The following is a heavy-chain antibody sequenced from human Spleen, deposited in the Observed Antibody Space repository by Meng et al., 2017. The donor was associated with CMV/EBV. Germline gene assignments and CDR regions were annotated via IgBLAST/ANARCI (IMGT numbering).Heavy chain of an antibody. CDR1: GYTFTGYY. Sequence: QGRRVQVGAEVKEPGASVKVSCKASGYTFTGYYMHWVRQAPGQGLEWMGWINPNSGGTNYAQKFQGRVTMTRDTSISTAYMELSRLRSDDTAVYYCVRVRTLVVVADYWGQGTLVTVSS. D-gene: IGHD2-15*01. CDR3: VRVRTLVVVADY. V-gene: IGHV1-2*02. CDR2: INPNSGGT. J-gene: IGHJ4*02.